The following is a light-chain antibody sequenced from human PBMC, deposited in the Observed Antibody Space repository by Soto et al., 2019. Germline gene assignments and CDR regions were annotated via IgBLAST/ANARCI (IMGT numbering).Light chain of an antibody. CDR3: QSYDSSNLI. V-gene: IGLV6-57*03. CDR1: SGSIASNY. Sequence: NFMLTQPHSVSESPGKTVTISCTRSSGSIASNYVQWYQQRPGSAPTTVIYEDNQRPSGVPDRFSGSNDSSSNSASLTISGLKTEDEADYYCQSYDSSNLIFGGGTKVTVL. CDR2: EDN. J-gene: IGLJ2*01.